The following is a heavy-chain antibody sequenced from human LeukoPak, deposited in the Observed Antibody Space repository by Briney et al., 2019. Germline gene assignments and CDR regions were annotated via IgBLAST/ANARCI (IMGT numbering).Heavy chain of an antibody. CDR3: ARGDVGVVTWSTYSYFHY. V-gene: IGHV4-38-2*01. D-gene: IGHD3-3*01. J-gene: IGHJ4*02. CDR2: IYHSGST. CDR1: GYSISSGYY. Sequence: SETLSLTCAVSGYSISSGYYWGWIRQPPGKGLEWIGSIYHSGSTYYNPSLKSRVTISVYTSKNQFSLKLSSVTAAHTAVYYCARGDVGVVTWSTYSYFHYWAQGTLVTVSS.